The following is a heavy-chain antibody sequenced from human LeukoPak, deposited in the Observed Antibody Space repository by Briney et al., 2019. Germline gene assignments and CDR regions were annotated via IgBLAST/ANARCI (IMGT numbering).Heavy chain of an antibody. J-gene: IGHJ4*02. D-gene: IGHD4-23*01. V-gene: IGHV3-48*02. Sequence: GSLRLSCAASEFAFSTYNMNWVRQAPGKGLEWVSYISTGSSTTYYADSVKGRFTISRDNVENSLYLQMNSLRDEDTAVYYCARVAAGYSVNYFDYWGQGTLVTVSS. CDR3: ARVAAGYSVNYFDY. CDR2: ISTGSSTT. CDR1: EFAFSTYN.